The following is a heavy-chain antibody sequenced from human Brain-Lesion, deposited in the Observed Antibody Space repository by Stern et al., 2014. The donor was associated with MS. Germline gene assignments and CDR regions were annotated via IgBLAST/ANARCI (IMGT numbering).Heavy chain of an antibody. V-gene: IGHV4-39*01. CDR2: IYYSGNA. CDR1: GGSVSSTSYA. J-gene: IGHJ5*02. CDR3: AGEEDIRYCSGGSCTGNWFDP. D-gene: IGHD2-15*01. Sequence: QLVESGPGLVKPSETLSLTCTVAGGSVSSTSYAWAWIRQPPGTGLEWIGPIYYSGNAYYGASLKVRLPVSLCPSKSQFSRQLGSGTAADTAVYYCAGEEDIRYCSGGSCTGNWFDPWGQGTLVTVSS.